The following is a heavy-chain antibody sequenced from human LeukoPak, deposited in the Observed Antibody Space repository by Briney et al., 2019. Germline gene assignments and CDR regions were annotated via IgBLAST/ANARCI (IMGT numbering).Heavy chain of an antibody. Sequence: SETLSLTCTVSGGSISSGGYYWSWIRPHPGKGLEWIGYIYYSGNTNYNPSLKSRVTISVDTSKNQFSLKLSSVTAADTAVYYCARDPQNWDAFDIWGQGTMVTVSS. V-gene: IGHV4-31*03. J-gene: IGHJ3*02. CDR2: IYYSGNT. D-gene: IGHD2/OR15-2a*01. CDR3: ARDPQNWDAFDI. CDR1: GGSISSGGYY.